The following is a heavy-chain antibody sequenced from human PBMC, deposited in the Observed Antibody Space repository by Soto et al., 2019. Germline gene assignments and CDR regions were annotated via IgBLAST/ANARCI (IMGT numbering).Heavy chain of an antibody. CDR1: GFPFTSYG. V-gene: IGHV3-30*03. CDR3: VGGQYYFDY. CDR2: ISYDGSDK. J-gene: IGHJ4*02. D-gene: IGHD3-10*01. Sequence: QVQPVESGGGVVQPGRSLRLSCAASGFPFTSYGMHWVREGPDKGLEWVAIISYDGSDKYYADSVKGRFTISRDNSKNTLYLKMNSLRPEDTALYYCVGGQYYFDYRGQGTLVIVSS.